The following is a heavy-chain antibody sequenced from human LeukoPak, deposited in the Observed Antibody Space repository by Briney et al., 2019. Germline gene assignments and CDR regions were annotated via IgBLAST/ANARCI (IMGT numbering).Heavy chain of an antibody. CDR1: GGSFSGYY. D-gene: IGHD1-26*01. Sequence: SETLSLTCAVYGGSFSGYYWSWIRQPPGKGLEWIGEINHSGSTNYNPSLKSRVTISVDTSKNQFSLKLSSVTAADTAVYYCARDPPLWVGATHAGDYFDYWGQGTLVTVSS. J-gene: IGHJ4*02. CDR3: ARDPPLWVGATHAGDYFDY. CDR2: INHSGST. V-gene: IGHV4-34*01.